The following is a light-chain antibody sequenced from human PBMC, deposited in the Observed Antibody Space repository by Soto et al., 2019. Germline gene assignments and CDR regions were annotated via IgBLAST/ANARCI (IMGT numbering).Light chain of an antibody. V-gene: IGKV3-20*01. Sequence: EIVMTQSPATRSGSPGEIATLSFMASQSVSSNLAWYQQKPGQAPRLLIYGASTRATGIPDRFSGSGSGTDFTLTISRLEPEDFAVYYCQQYGSSPITLGQGSRLEIK. CDR2: GAS. CDR3: QQYGSSPIT. CDR1: QSVSSN. J-gene: IGKJ5*01.